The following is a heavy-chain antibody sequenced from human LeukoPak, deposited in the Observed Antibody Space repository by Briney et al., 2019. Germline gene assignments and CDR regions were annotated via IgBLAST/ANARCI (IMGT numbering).Heavy chain of an antibody. D-gene: IGHD1-26*01. CDR1: GGSISSGRYY. J-gene: IGHJ4*02. CDR2: IYTRGST. CDR3: ARLALQEVGATQTYYLDY. V-gene: IGHV4-61*02. Sequence: TLSLTCNVSGGSISSGRYYWSWIRQPAGKGLEWIGRIYTRGSTNYNPSLKSRVTISVDTSKIQFSLKLSSVTAADTAVYYCARLALQEVGATQTYYLDYWGQGTLVTVSS.